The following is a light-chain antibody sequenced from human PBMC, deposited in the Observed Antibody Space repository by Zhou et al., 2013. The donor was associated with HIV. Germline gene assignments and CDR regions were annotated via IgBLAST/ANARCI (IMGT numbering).Light chain of an antibody. CDR1: QSISIW. V-gene: IGKV1-5*03. J-gene: IGKJ1*01. CDR2: KAS. Sequence: DIQMTQSPSTLSASVGDRVTITCRASQSISIWLAWYQQKPGKAPKLLISKASSLESGVPSRFSGSGSGTEFTLTISSLHPDDFATYYCQQHSSYWTFGQGTEGGN. CDR3: QQHSSYWT.